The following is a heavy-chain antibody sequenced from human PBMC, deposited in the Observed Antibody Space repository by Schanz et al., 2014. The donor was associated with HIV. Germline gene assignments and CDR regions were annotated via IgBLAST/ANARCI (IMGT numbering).Heavy chain of an antibody. J-gene: IGHJ4*02. CDR2: ISGSGGSR. V-gene: IGHV3-23*01. CDR3: AKVAIHSSGWLPFDY. D-gene: IGHD6-19*01. CDR1: GFTFSNFA. Sequence: EVQMLESGGGLVQPGGSLRLSCAASGFTFSNFAMSWIRQAPGKGLEWVSGISGSGGSRHYAESVKGRFTISRDNSKNTLFLQMNNLRAEDTAVYYCAKVAIHSSGWLPFDYWGQGTLVTVSS.